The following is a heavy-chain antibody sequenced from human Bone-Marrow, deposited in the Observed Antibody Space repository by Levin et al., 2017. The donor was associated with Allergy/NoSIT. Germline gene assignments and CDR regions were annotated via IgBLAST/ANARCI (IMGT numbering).Heavy chain of an antibody. J-gene: IGHJ3*02. CDR1: GYTLSSYY. CDR3: ARRRHDFFEASWDSFDT. V-gene: IGHV5-10-1*01. CDR2: IDPSDSFT. D-gene: IGHD3-3*01. Sequence: ASVKVSCKDHGYTLSSYYINWVRHTPGKGLEWMGRIDPSDSFTNYNPSFRGHVSLSADKSVGTVYLQWSALKASDTAMYFCARRRHDFFEASWDSFDTWGQGTTVTVSS.